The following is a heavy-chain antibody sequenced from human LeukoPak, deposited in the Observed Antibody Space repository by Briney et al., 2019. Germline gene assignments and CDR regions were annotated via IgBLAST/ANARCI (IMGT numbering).Heavy chain of an antibody. J-gene: IGHJ4*02. D-gene: IGHD3-3*01. CDR1: GGSFSGYY. CDR2: INHSGST. V-gene: IGHV4-34*01. Sequence: KASETLSLTCAVYGGSFSGYYWSWIRQPPGKGLEWIGEINHSGSTNYNPSFKSRVTISVDTSKNQFSLKLSSVTAADTAVYYCARSSKYDFWSGYYNYWGQGTLVTVSS. CDR3: ARSSKYDFWSGYYNY.